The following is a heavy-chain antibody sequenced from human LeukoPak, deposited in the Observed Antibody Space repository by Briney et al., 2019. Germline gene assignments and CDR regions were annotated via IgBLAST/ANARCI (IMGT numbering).Heavy chain of an antibody. Sequence: ASVKVSCMVSEYTFTEFFVHWVRQAPGKGLEWMGGFDPEYGETFSAQKFQGRVTMTQDTSTDTAYMELNSLRFEDTAVYYCTTLCLYDDYVGYFFDHWGQGTLVTVSS. CDR3: TTLCLYDDYVGYFFDH. D-gene: IGHD4-17*01. CDR2: FDPEYGET. CDR1: EYTFTEFF. V-gene: IGHV1-24*01. J-gene: IGHJ4*02.